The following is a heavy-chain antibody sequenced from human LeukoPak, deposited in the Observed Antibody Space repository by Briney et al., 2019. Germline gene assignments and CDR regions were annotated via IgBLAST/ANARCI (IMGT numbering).Heavy chain of an antibody. CDR2: ITAYNGNT. CDR1: GYTFTNFG. J-gene: IGHJ4*02. CDR3: ATVGLFRAVLGVIYDC. V-gene: IGHV1-18*01. Sequence: ASVKVSCKASGYTFTNFGITWVRQAPGQGLEWVGWITAYNGNTNYAQQVQGRVTMTTDTSTSTAYMELRSLRSDDTAVYYCATVGLFRAVLGVIYDCWGQGTLVTVSS. D-gene: IGHD2/OR15-2a*01.